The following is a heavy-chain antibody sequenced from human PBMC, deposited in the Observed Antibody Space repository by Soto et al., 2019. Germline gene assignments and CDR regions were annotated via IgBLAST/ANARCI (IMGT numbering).Heavy chain of an antibody. CDR2: INPSGGST. CDR1: GCTFTSYY. Sequence: ASVKVSCKASGCTFTSYYMHWVRQAPGQGLEWMGIINPSGGSTSYAQKFQGRVTMTRDTSTSTVYMELSSLRSEDTAVYYCARQRSVYALDYWGQGTLVTVSS. D-gene: IGHD2-8*01. J-gene: IGHJ4*02. CDR3: ARQRSVYALDY. V-gene: IGHV1-46*01.